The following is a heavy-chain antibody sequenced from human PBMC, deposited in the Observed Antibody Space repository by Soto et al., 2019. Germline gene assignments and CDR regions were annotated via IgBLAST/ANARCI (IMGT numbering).Heavy chain of an antibody. CDR3: ARVGRYQLLSNNWFDP. V-gene: IGHV4-61*01. Sequence: SETLSLTCTVSGGSVNSGSYYWSWIRQPPGKGLEWIGYIYYSGSTNYNPSLKSRVTISVDTSKNQFSLKLSSVTAADTAVYYCARVGRYQLLSNNWFDPWGQGTLVTVSS. CDR1: GGSVNSGSYY. CDR2: IYYSGST. D-gene: IGHD2-2*01. J-gene: IGHJ5*02.